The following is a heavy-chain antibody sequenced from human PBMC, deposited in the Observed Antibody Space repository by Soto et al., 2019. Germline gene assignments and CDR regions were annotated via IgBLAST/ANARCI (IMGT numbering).Heavy chain of an antibody. CDR2: IDSSGST. CDR1: GDSISNGDYY. Sequence: PSETLSLTCTVSGDSISNGDYYWSRIRQPPGRGLEWIGYIDSSGSTYYNPSLKSRLTMSVDMSKNQFSLRLTSVTAADTAVYYCASRYLYWGQGLLVTVSS. J-gene: IGHJ4*02. V-gene: IGHV4-30-4*01. D-gene: IGHD3-16*02. CDR3: ASRYLY.